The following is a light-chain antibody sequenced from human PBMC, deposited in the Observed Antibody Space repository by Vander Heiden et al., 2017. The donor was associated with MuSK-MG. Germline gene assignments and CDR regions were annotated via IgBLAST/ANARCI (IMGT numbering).Light chain of an antibody. Sequence: QLVLTQSPSASASLGASVKLPCTLSSGNSSYAIARHLQQPEKGPRYLMKVNSDGSHIKGDEIPDRFSGSSSGAERYLSISSLQSEDEADYYCQTWDTGTQVVFGGGTKLTFL. V-gene: IGLV4-69*01. CDR1: SGNSSYA. J-gene: IGLJ2*01. CDR2: VNSDGSH. CDR3: QTWDTGTQVV.